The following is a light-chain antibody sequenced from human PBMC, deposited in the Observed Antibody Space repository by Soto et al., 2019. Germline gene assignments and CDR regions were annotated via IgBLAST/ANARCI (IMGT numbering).Light chain of an antibody. Sequence: QSVLTQPASVSGSPGQSITISCTGTSSDIGNYDFVSWYQQVPGTAPKAMIYEVSSRPSGVSNRFSGSKSGNTASLTISGLXAEDEAYYYCSSYTTSTSFILFGGGTKVTV. V-gene: IGLV2-14*01. CDR2: EVS. CDR1: SSDIGNYDF. J-gene: IGLJ2*01. CDR3: SSYTTSTSFIL.